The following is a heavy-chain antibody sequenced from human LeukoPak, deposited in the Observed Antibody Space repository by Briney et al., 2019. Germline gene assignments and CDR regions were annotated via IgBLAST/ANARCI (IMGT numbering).Heavy chain of an antibody. V-gene: IGHV4-39*01. CDR2: IYYSGST. J-gene: IGHJ4*02. D-gene: IGHD3-10*01. CDR3: ARHDLWFGSFDY. Sequence: SETLSLTCTVSGGSISSYYWGWIRQPPGKGLEWIGSIYYSGSTYYNPSLKSRVTISVDTSKNQFSLKLSSVTAADTAVYYCARHDLWFGSFDYWGQGTLVTVSS. CDR1: GGSISSYY.